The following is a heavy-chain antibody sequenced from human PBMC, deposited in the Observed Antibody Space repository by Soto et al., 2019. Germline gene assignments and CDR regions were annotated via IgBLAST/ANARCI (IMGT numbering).Heavy chain of an antibody. J-gene: IGHJ4*02. CDR3: ARDGRY. CDR1: GGTFSSSA. V-gene: IGHV1-69*01. Sequence: QVQLVQSGAEGNKPGSSVKVSCNASGGTFSSSAISWVRQAPGQGLDWMGGIIPILGTANYAQKFQGRVTITADDSTSTAYLERGSLRAEDTAVYYCARDGRYLGQGTLVTVSS. CDR2: IIPILGTA.